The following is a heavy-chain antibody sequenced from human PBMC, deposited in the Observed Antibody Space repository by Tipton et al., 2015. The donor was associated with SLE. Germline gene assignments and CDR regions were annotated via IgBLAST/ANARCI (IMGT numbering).Heavy chain of an antibody. D-gene: IGHD7-27*01. Sequence: TLSLTCSVSGGSISTSSSSWGWIRQPPGKGLEWIGNVYYSGTTNYNPSLKSRVTLSVDTSKSQFSLRLTSVTAADTAVYYCATQTGDLYYYYYMDVWGKGTTVTVSS. CDR1: GGSISTSSSS. CDR2: VYYSGTT. V-gene: IGHV4-39*07. J-gene: IGHJ6*03. CDR3: ATQTGDLYYYYYMDV.